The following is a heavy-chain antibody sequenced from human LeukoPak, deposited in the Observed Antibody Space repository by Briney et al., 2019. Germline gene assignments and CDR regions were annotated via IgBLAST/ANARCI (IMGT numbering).Heavy chain of an antibody. CDR2: IYYSGST. Sequence: SETLSLTCTVSGGSISSSSYYWGWIRQPPGKGPEWIGSIYYSGSTYYNPSLKSRVTISVDTSKNQFSLKLSSVTAADTAVYYCARHSSRYCSGGSCYFPFFDNWFDPWGQGTLVTVSS. CDR3: ARHSSRYCSGGSCYFPFFDNWFDP. V-gene: IGHV4-39*01. CDR1: GGSISSSSYY. D-gene: IGHD2-15*01. J-gene: IGHJ5*02.